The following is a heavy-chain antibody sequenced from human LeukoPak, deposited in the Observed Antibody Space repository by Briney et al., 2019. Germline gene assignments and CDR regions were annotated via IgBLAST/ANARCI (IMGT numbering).Heavy chain of an antibody. CDR1: GFTFSSYG. CDR3: ARGGMRGKISYTYYYMDV. CDR2: FSGSTGST. J-gene: IGHJ6*03. Sequence: GGSLRLSCAASGFTFSSYGMNWVRQAPGKGLEWVSGFSGSTGSTHYADSVKGRFTISRDNSRDTLSLQMNSLRGEDMAVYYCARGGMRGKISYTYYYMDVWGKGTTVTVSS. V-gene: IGHV3-23*01. D-gene: IGHD2-2*02.